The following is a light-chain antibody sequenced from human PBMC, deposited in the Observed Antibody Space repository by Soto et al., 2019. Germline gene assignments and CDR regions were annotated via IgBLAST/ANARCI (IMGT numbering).Light chain of an antibody. Sequence: EIVMTQSPATLSVSPGERATLSCRSSQTIRNNLAWYQQKPGQAPRLLIYVASTRATDIPARFRGSGSGTDFTLTISSLQSEDFAFYYCQQYNSWPLTFGGGTNVEIK. CDR1: QTIRNN. CDR2: VAS. V-gene: IGKV3-15*01. CDR3: QQYNSWPLT. J-gene: IGKJ4*01.